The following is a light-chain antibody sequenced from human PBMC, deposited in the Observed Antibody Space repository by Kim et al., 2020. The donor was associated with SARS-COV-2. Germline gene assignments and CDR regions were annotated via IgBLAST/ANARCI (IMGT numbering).Light chain of an antibody. CDR3: ATWDVSLDAWV. V-gene: IGLV1-44*01. CDR1: SSNIGRHF. Sequence: GQRVPISFSGSSSNIGRHFVNWFHQLPGTAPKVFIYNDNQRPSGVPDRFSGSRSGTSASLAISGLQSEDEADYYCATWDVSLDAWVFGGGTQLTVL. CDR2: NDN. J-gene: IGLJ3*02.